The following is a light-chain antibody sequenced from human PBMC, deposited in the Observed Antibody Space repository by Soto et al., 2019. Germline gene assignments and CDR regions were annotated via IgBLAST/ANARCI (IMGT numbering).Light chain of an antibody. CDR1: QSVSSSY. CDR2: GAS. V-gene: IGKV3-20*01. Sequence: EIVLTQSPGTLSLSPGERATLSCRASQSVSSSYLAWYQQKPGQAPRLLIYGASSRATGIPDRFSGSGSGTDFTLTISRLEPEDFAVYYCQQYGSSHPLYFGGGNKVEIK. J-gene: IGKJ4*01. CDR3: QQYGSSHPLY.